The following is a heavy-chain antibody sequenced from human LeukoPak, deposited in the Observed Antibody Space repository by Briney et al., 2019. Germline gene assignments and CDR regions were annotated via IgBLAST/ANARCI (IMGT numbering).Heavy chain of an antibody. J-gene: IGHJ4*02. CDR1: GFTFSSYS. CDR3: ASPGSIVVVPAAILTYYFDY. Sequence: GGSLRLSCAASGFTFSSYSMNWVRQAPGKGLEWVSSISSSSSYIYYADSVKGRFTISRDNAKNSLYLQMNSLRAEDTAVYYCASPGSIVVVPAAILTYYFDYWGQGTLVTVSS. CDR2: ISSSSSYI. D-gene: IGHD2-2*02. V-gene: IGHV3-21*01.